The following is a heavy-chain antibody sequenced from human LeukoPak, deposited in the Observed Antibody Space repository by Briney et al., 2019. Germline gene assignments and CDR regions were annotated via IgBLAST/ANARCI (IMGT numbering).Heavy chain of an antibody. CDR2: IYYSGST. Sequence: PSETLSLTCTVSGGSISSGGYYWSWIRQHPGKGLEWTGYIYYSGSTYYNPSLKSRVTISVDTSKNQFSLKLSSVTAADTAVYYCARDRRGQLDYWGQGTLVTVSS. J-gene: IGHJ4*02. CDR3: ARDRRGQLDY. V-gene: IGHV4-31*03. CDR1: GGSISSGGYY. D-gene: IGHD2-2*01.